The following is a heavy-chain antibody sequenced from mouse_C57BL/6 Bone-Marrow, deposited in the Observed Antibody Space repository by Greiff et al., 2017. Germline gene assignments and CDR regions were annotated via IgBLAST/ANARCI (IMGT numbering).Heavy chain of an antibody. CDR3: ARRGGSTDFAY. D-gene: IGHD1-1*01. CDR2: INYDGSST. J-gene: IGHJ3*01. Sequence: EVQVVESEGGLVQPGSSMKLSCTASGFTFSDYYMAWVRQVPEKGLEWVANINYDGSSTYYLDSLKSRFIISRDNAKNILYLQMSSLKSEDTATYYCARRGGSTDFAYWGQGTLVTVSA. V-gene: IGHV5-16*01. CDR1: GFTFSDYY.